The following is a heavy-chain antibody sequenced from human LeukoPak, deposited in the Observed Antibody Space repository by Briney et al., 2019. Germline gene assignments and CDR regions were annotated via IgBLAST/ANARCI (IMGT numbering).Heavy chain of an antibody. V-gene: IGHV1-2*02. J-gene: IGHJ4*02. CDR1: GYTFIDYY. Sequence: ASVKVSCKASGYTFIDYYMHWVRQAPGQGLECMGWINPNSGGRDYAQKFQCRVTLTRDTSISTAYMELSRLRSDDTAVYYCARGDYYDSSGYPDYWGQGTLVTVSS. D-gene: IGHD3-22*01. CDR2: INPNSGGR. CDR3: ARGDYYDSSGYPDY.